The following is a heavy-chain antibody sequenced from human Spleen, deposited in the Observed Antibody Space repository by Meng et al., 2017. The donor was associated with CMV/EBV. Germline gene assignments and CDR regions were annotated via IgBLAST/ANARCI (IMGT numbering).Heavy chain of an antibody. V-gene: IGHV3-30-3*01. CDR3: ARESILMVVAATYFDY. D-gene: IGHD2-15*01. CDR2: ISSDGSNK. J-gene: IGHJ4*02. CDR1: GFSFSGYA. Sequence: GESLKISCAASGFSFSGYAMHWVRQAPGKGLEWVADISSDGSNKHYADSVRGRFTISRDKSKNTLYLQTNSLRVEDTAVYYCARESILMVVAATYFDYWGQGTLVTVSS.